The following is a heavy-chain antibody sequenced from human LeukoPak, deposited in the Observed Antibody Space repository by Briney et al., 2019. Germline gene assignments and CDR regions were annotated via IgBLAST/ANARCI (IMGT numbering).Heavy chain of an antibody. CDR2: INTAGST. D-gene: IGHD2-8*02. J-gene: IGHJ3*01. CDR3: ASFRHTDN. CDR1: GLTFSNVW. Sequence: GGSLRLSCEVSGLTFSNVWMHWVRRTPGQGLVWVCRINTAGSTVYADPVKGRFTISRDNAKNMVYLQMNSLRTEDTAVYYCASFRHTDNWGRGTMVAVSS. V-gene: IGHV3-74*01.